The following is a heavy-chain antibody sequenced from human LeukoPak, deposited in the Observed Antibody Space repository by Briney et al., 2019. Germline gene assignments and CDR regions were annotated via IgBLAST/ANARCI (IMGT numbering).Heavy chain of an antibody. J-gene: IGHJ4*02. D-gene: IGHD3-3*01. Sequence: SETLSLTCTVSGGSISTYYWSWIRQPPGKGLEWIGYVYYSGSTNYSPSLSSRLTISIDTSKNQFSLKLSSVTAADTAVYYCSRGSDFRSGYSFDYWGQGILVTVSS. V-gene: IGHV4-59*01. CDR3: SRGSDFRSGYSFDY. CDR1: GGSISTYY. CDR2: VYYSGST.